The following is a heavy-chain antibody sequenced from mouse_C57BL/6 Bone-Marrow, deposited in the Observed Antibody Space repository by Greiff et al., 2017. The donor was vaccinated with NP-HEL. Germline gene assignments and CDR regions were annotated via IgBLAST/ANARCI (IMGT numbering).Heavy chain of an antibody. J-gene: IGHJ2*01. D-gene: IGHD1-1*01. CDR1: GYTFTSYD. CDR2: IYPRAGST. V-gene: IGHV1-85*01. CDR3: ARLDTTVVGYCDY. Sequence: QVQLQQSGPELVKPGASVKLSCKASGYTFTSYDINWVKQRPGQGLEWIGWIYPRAGSTKYNEKFKGKATLTVDTSSSTAYMELHSLTSEDSAVYFCARLDTTVVGYCDYWGQGTTLTVSS.